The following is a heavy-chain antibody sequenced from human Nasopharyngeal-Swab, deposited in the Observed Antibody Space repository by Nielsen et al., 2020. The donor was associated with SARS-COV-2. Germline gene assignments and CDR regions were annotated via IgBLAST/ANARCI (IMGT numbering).Heavy chain of an antibody. D-gene: IGHD6-13*01. Sequence: SETLSLTCTVSGGSISSSSYYWGWIRQPPGEGLEWIGSIYYSGSTYYNPSLKSRVTISVDTSKNQLSLKLSSVTAADTAVYYCVGSSWYGDYYYYYGMDVWGQGTTVTVSS. J-gene: IGHJ6*02. CDR3: VGSSWYGDYYYYYGMDV. V-gene: IGHV4-39*07. CDR2: IYYSGST. CDR1: GGSISSSSYY.